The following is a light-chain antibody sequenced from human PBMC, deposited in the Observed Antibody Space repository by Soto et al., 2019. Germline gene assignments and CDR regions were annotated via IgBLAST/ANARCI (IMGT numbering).Light chain of an antibody. J-gene: IGKJ2*01. CDR2: AAS. CDR1: QSISSY. V-gene: IGKV1-39*01. Sequence: DIQMTQSPSSLSASVGDRVTITCRASQSISSYLNWYQQKPGKAPKLLIYAASSLQSGVPSRFSGSGSGTDFTLTISHLQPEDFATYHCQQSYSTPYTFGQGTKLEIK. CDR3: QQSYSTPYT.